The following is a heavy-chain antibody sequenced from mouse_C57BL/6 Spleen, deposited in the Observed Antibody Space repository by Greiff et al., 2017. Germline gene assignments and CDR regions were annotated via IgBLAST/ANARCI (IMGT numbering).Heavy chain of an antibody. CDR1: GFTFSSYG. CDR2: ISSGGSYT. Sequence: DVMLVESGGDLVKPGGSLKLSCAASGFTFSSYGMSWVRQTPDKRLEWVATISSGGSYTYYPDSVKGRFTISRDNAKNTLYLQMSSLKSEDTAMYYCARRDDYDGAMDYWGQGTSVTVSS. CDR3: ARRDDYDGAMDY. D-gene: IGHD2-4*01. J-gene: IGHJ4*01. V-gene: IGHV5-6*02.